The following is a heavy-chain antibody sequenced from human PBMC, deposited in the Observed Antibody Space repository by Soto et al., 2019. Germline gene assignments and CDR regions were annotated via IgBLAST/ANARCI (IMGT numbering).Heavy chain of an antibody. CDR1: GGSISSGGYY. D-gene: IGHD3-22*01. J-gene: IGHJ4*02. V-gene: IGHV4-31*03. CDR3: ARGEGMIVVVILGEGYFDY. CDR2: IYYSGST. Sequence: QVQLQESGPGLVKPSQTLSLTCTVSGGSISSGGYYWSWIRQHPGKGLEWIGYIYYSGSTYYNPSLKSRVTISVDTSKNQFSLKLSSVTAADTAVYYCARGEGMIVVVILGEGYFDYSGQGTLVTVSS.